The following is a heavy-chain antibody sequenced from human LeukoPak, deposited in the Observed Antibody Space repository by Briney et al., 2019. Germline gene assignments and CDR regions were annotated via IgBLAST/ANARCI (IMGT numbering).Heavy chain of an antibody. CDR2: INHSGST. J-gene: IGHJ5*02. Sequence: SETLSLTCTVSGGSISSYYWSWIRQPPGKGLEWIGEINHSGSTNYNPSLKSRVTISVDTSKNQFSLKLSSVTAADTAVYYCARCSRVGGNWFDPWGQGTLVTVSS. CDR3: ARCSRVGGNWFDP. V-gene: IGHV4-34*01. CDR1: GGSISSYY. D-gene: IGHD2-15*01.